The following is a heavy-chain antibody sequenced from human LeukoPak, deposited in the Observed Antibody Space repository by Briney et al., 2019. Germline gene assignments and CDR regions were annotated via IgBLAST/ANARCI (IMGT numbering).Heavy chain of an antibody. D-gene: IGHD5-18*01. CDR1: GYTFTGYY. Sequence: ASVKLSCKASGYTFTGYYMHWGRQAPGQGHEGMGGTNPNSGGTNYAKKFQGRVTMTRDTSISTDYMELSRLRSDDTAVYYCARDPDMSSYGIVGWFDPWGQGTLVTVSS. CDR2: TNPNSGGT. CDR3: ARDPDMSSYGIVGWFDP. V-gene: IGHV1-2*02. J-gene: IGHJ5*02.